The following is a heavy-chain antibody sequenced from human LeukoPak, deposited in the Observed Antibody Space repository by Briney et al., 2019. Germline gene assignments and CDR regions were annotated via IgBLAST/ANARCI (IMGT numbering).Heavy chain of an antibody. V-gene: IGHV3-23*01. CDR1: GFIFSTYA. J-gene: IGHJ4*02. D-gene: IGHD2-2*01. CDR2: ITGSGDST. CDR3: VRTSPIDY. Sequence: GGSLRLSCAASGFIFSTYAMSWVRQAPGKGLEWVSAITGSGDSTYYADSVKGRFTISRDNSKNTLYLQISSLRVEDTAMYYCVRTSPIDYWGQGTLVSVSS.